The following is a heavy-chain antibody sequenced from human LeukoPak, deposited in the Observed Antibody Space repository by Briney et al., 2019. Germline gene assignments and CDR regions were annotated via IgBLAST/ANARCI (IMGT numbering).Heavy chain of an antibody. CDR2: INQDGREK. Sequence: PGGSLRLSCAASGFTFGIYWMSWVRQAPGKGLEWVANINQDGREKYYVDSVGGRFTISRDNAKNSLYLQMNSLRVEDTAVYYCARAGDVGTTDYWGQGTLVTVSS. D-gene: IGHD1-1*01. CDR1: GFTFGIYW. J-gene: IGHJ4*02. CDR3: ARAGDVGTTDY. V-gene: IGHV3-7*01.